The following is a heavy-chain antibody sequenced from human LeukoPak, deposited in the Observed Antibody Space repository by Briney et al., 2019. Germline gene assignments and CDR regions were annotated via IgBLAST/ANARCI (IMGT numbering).Heavy chain of an antibody. CDR3: AMSVEMPPIPSFDY. D-gene: IGHD5-24*01. CDR1: GYIFTPHH. CDR2: VSAANNP. V-gene: IGHV1-3*01. J-gene: IGHJ4*02. Sequence: ASVNVSCKTSGYIFTPHHIHWMRQAPGQGLELLGWVSAANNPEYSQKFQGRVVITRDASATTSYLELNSLRSEDPAVYYCAMSVEMPPIPSFDYWGQGTLVTVSS.